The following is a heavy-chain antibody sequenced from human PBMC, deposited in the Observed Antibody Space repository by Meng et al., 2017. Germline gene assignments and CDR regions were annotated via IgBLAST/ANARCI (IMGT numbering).Heavy chain of an antibody. V-gene: IGHV6-1*01. CDR2: AYYRSKWYH. Sequence: QLQQSGPGLVNPSQTLSLICAISGDSVSSNSAAWNWTRQSPSRGLEWLGRAYYRSKWYHDYAESVKSRISIDPDTSKNQFSLQLRSVTPEDSAVYYCARGSYSFDSWGQRTLVTVSS. D-gene: IGHD1-26*01. CDR3: ARGSYSFDS. J-gene: IGHJ4*02. CDR1: GDSVSSNSAA.